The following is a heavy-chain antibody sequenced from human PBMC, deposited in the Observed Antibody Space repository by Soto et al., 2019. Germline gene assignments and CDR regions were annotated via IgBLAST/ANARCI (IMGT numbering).Heavy chain of an antibody. CDR3: AGEDSGSYFRY. V-gene: IGHV3-53*04. CDR1: GFTVSRKY. CDR2: IYDGDHT. D-gene: IGHD1-26*01. J-gene: IGHJ4*02. Sequence: HPGGSLRLSCAASGFTVSRKYMSWVRQAPGKGLEWVSVIYDGDHTYYADSVKGRFTISRLAFENTLYLQMDSLRPDDTAIYYCAGEDSGSYFRYWGQGTLVTVSS.